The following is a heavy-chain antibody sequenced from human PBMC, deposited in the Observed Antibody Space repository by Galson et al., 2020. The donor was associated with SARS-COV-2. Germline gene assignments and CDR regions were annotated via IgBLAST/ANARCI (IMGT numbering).Heavy chain of an antibody. CDR2: IKQDGSEK. D-gene: IGHD5-12*01. J-gene: IGHJ6*02. Sequence: GGSLRLSCAASGFTFSSYWMSWVRQAPGRGLEWVANIKQDGSEKYYVDSVKGRFTISRDNAKNSLYLQMNSLRAEDTAVYYCARDSRREGYNLLLSLVYYYYGMDVWGQGTTVTVSS. CDR1: GFTFSSYW. CDR3: ARDSRREGYNLLLSLVYYYYGMDV. V-gene: IGHV3-7*01.